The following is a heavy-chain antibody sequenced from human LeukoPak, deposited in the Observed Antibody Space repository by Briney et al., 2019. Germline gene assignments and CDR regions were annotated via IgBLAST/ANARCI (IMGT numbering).Heavy chain of an antibody. V-gene: IGHV3-15*01. D-gene: IGHD3-10*01. CDR3: ARVGVLLWFGDP. J-gene: IGHJ5*02. CDR2: IKSKTDGGTT. Sequence: KPGGSLRLSCAASGFTFSNAWMSWVRQAPGKGLEWVGRIKSKTDGGTTDYAAPVKGRFTISRDDSKNTLYLQMNSLRAEDTAVYYCARVGVLLWFGDPWGQGTLVTVSS. CDR1: GFTFSNAW.